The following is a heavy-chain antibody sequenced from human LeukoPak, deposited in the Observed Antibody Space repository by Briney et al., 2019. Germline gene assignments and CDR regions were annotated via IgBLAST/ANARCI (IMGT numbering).Heavy chain of an antibody. CDR3: TTLHDYGDNY. Sequence: VKPGGSLRLSCAVSGFTFSKAWMSWVRQAPGKGLEWVGRIRSQTDGGTTHYAAPVQGRFTISRDDSKNTLFPQMNSLRTEDTAVYYCTTLHDYGDNYWGQGTLVTVSS. V-gene: IGHV3-15*01. CDR2: IRSQTDGGTT. J-gene: IGHJ4*02. CDR1: GFTFSKAW. D-gene: IGHD4/OR15-4a*01.